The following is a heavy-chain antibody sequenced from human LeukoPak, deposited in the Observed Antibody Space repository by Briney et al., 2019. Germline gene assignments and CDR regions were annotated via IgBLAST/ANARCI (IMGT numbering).Heavy chain of an antibody. D-gene: IGHD3-9*01. Sequence: GGSLRLSCTASGFTFGDYAMSWVRQAPGKGLEWVGFIRSKAYGGTTEYAASVKGRFTISRDDSKSIAYLQMNSLKTEDTAVYYCTRDQSASNHDILTGYYSLYYYYGMDVWGQGTTVTVSS. J-gene: IGHJ6*02. CDR2: IRSKAYGGTT. CDR3: TRDQSASNHDILTGYYSLYYYYGMDV. CDR1: GFTFGDYA. V-gene: IGHV3-49*04.